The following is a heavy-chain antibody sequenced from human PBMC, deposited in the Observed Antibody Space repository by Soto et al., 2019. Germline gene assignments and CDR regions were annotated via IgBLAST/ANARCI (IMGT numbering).Heavy chain of an antibody. V-gene: IGHV4-30-2*01. CDR1: GGSISSGGYS. Sequence: ASETLSLTCAVSGGSISSGGYSWSWIRQPPGKGLEWIGYIYHSGSTYYNPSLKSRVTISVDRSKNQFSLKLSSVAAADTAVYYCARVPDRWGQGTLVTVSS. CDR2: IYHSGST. D-gene: IGHD2-2*01. J-gene: IGHJ5*02. CDR3: ARVPDR.